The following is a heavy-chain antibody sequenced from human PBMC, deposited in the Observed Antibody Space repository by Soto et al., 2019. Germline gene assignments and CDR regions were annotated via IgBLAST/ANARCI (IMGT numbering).Heavy chain of an antibody. CDR2: IIPIFGTA. Sequence: GASVKVSCKASGGTFSSYAISWVRQAPGQGLEWMGGIIPIFGTANYAQKFQGRVTITADESTSTAYMELSSLRSEDTAVYYCARDSAGYYDILTGYYNFNWFDPWGQGTLVTVSS. V-gene: IGHV1-69*13. CDR1: GGTFSSYA. D-gene: IGHD3-9*01. CDR3: ARDSAGYYDILTGYYNFNWFDP. J-gene: IGHJ5*02.